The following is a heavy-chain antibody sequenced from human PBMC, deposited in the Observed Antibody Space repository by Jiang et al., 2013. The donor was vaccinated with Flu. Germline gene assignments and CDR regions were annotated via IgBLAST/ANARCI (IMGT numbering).Heavy chain of an antibody. CDR1: GGSISSSSYY. J-gene: IGHJ2*01. V-gene: IGHV4-39*01. Sequence: SLSCTVSGGSISSSSYYWGWIRQAPGKGLEWIGSIFHGGRVIYYNPSLRSRVTISVDTSKNQFSLKLSSVTAADTAVYYCARQEYCSGGSCYVYWYFDLWGRGTLVTVSS. CDR2: IFHGGRVI. D-gene: IGHD2-15*01. CDR3: ARQEYCSGGSCYVYWYFDL.